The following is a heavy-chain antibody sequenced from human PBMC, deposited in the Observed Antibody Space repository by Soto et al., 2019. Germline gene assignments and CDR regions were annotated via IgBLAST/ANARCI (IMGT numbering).Heavy chain of an antibody. CDR3: ARDRDGYDILTGYYPNWFDP. CDR2: IWYDGSYK. Sequence: QVQLVESGGGVVQPGRSLRLSCAASGFTFSSYGMHWVRQAPGKGLEWVAVIWYDGSYKYYADSVKGRFTISRDNSKNTLYLQMNSLRAEDTAVYYCARDRDGYDILTGYYPNWFDPWGQGTLVTVSS. D-gene: IGHD3-9*01. V-gene: IGHV3-33*01. J-gene: IGHJ5*02. CDR1: GFTFSSYG.